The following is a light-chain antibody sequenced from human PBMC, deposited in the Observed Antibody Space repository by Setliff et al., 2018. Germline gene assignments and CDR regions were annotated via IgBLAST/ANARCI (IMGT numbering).Light chain of an antibody. V-gene: IGLV3-21*03. CDR1: NIGAKS. Sequence: SELTQPPSVSVAPGRTARIPCGGANIGAKSVHWYQHRAGQAPVLVVYDDTDRPSGIPERFSGSNSGNTATLTISRVEAGDEADYYCQVWNSETYPYVFGSGTKVTVL. CDR2: DDT. CDR3: QVWNSETYPYV. J-gene: IGLJ1*01.